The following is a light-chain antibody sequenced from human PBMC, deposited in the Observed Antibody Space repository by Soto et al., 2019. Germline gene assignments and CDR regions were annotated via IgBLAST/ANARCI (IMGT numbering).Light chain of an antibody. Sequence: DIQMTQSPSTVSASVGDGVTITCRASQSVRTWLAWYQQKPGKAPKLLIYDASTLESGVSSGFSGSGSGTEFTLTISSLPPDDFATYYCQQYNSYPYTFGQGTKLEIK. V-gene: IGKV1-5*01. J-gene: IGKJ2*01. CDR2: DAS. CDR3: QQYNSYPYT. CDR1: QSVRTW.